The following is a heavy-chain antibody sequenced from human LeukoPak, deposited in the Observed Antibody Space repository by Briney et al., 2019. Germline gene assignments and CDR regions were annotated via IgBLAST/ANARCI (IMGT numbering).Heavy chain of an antibody. V-gene: IGHV4-31*03. CDR3: AKSVRYSYGLAASDI. CDR2: IYYSGST. Sequence: SETLSLTCTVSGGSISSGGYYWSWIRQHPGKGLEWIGYIYYSGSTYYNPSLKSRVTISVDTSKNQFSLKLSSVTAADTAVYYCAKSVRYSYGLAASDIWGQGTMVTVSS. D-gene: IGHD5-18*01. J-gene: IGHJ3*02. CDR1: GGSISSGGYY.